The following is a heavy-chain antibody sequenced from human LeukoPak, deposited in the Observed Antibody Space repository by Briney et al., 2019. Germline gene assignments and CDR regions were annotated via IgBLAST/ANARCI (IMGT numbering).Heavy chain of an antibody. CDR1: GYTFTSYG. D-gene: IGHD5-12*01. CDR3: ARDRAVATIGGVDY. CDR2: IKPNSGGT. Sequence: RRASVKVSCKASGYTFTSYGISWVRQAPGQGLEWMGWIKPNSGGTNYAQKFQGRVTMTRDTSISTAYMELSRLRSDDTAVYYCARDRAVATIGGVDYWGQGTLVTVSS. J-gene: IGHJ4*02. V-gene: IGHV1-2*02.